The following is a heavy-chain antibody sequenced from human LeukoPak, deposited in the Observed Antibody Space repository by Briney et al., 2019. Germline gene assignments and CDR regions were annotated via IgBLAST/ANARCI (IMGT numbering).Heavy chain of an antibody. J-gene: IGHJ4*02. CDR2: ISDSGGGT. CDR3: AKLPGRAADY. CDR1: GFTFSSYV. V-gene: IGHV3-23*01. Sequence: PGGSLRLSCAASGFTFSSYVMNWVRQAPGKGLEWVSGISDSGGGTYYADSVKGRFTISRDNSKNTLYLQMNSLRAEDTAVYYCAKLPGRAADYWVQGTLVTVSS.